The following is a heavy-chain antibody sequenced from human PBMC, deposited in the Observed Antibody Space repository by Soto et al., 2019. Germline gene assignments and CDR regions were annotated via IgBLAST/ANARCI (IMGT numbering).Heavy chain of an antibody. D-gene: IGHD6-13*01. J-gene: IGHJ4*02. CDR2: ISGGGDNT. CDR1: GFTFSSYA. Sequence: GGSLILSCAASGFTFSSYAMSWVRHAPGKGLEWVSTISGGGDNTYYADSVKGRFTISRDNSKNTLFLQMNSLRGEDTAIYYCAKGEAVAGTEFDYWGQGALVTVSS. V-gene: IGHV3-23*01. CDR3: AKGEAVAGTEFDY.